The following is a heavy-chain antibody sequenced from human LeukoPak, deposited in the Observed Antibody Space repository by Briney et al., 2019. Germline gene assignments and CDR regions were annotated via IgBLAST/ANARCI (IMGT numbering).Heavy chain of an antibody. Sequence: GASVKVSRKASGYTFTSYDINWVRQATGQGLEWMGWINPNSGGTNYAQKFQGRVTMTRDTSISTAYMELSRLRSDDTAVYYCARWEPRADYWGQGTLVTVSS. D-gene: IGHD1-26*01. V-gene: IGHV1-2*02. CDR2: INPNSGGT. CDR1: GYTFTSYD. CDR3: ARWEPRADY. J-gene: IGHJ4*02.